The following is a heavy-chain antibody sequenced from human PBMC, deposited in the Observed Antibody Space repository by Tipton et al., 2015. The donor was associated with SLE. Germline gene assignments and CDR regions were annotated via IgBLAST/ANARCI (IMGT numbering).Heavy chain of an antibody. D-gene: IGHD2-15*01. CDR3: AVGVATRGDAFDI. CDR1: GGSISSSSYY. Sequence: TLSLTCTVSGGSISSSSYYWGWIRQPPGKGLEGNGSSYYSGSTYYNPSLKSRVTISVDTSKNQFSLKLSSVTAADTAVYYCAVGVATRGDAFDIWGQGTMVTVSS. CDR2: SYYSGST. V-gene: IGHV4-39*07. J-gene: IGHJ3*02.